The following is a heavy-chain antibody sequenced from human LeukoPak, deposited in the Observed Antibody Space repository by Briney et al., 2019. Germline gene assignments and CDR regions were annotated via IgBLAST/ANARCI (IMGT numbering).Heavy chain of an antibody. CDR1: GFTFSSYG. V-gene: IGHV3-33*01. D-gene: IGHD3-22*01. CDR3: ARYGGSGYYLDY. Sequence: GGSLRLSCAASGFTFSSYGMHWVRQAPGKGLEWVAVTWYDGSNKYYADSVKGRFTISRDNSKNTLYLQMNSLRAEDTAVYYCARYGGSGYYLDYWGQGTLVTVSS. J-gene: IGHJ4*02. CDR2: TWYDGSNK.